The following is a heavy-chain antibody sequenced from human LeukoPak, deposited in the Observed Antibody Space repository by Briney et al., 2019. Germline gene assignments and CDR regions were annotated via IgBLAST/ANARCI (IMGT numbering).Heavy chain of an antibody. Sequence: GRSLRLSCAASGFTFSSYGMHWVRQAPGKGLEWVAVISYDGSNKYYADSVKGRFTISRDNAKNSLYLQMNSLRAEDTAVYYCARDLLDYMDVWGKGTTVTVSS. CDR2: ISYDGSNK. CDR3: ARDLLDYMDV. V-gene: IGHV3-30*03. J-gene: IGHJ6*03. CDR1: GFTFSSYG.